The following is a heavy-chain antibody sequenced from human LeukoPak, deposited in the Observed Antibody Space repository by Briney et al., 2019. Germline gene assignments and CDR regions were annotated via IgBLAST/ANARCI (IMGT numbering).Heavy chain of an antibody. CDR3: AKSKEDCCGSFDP. J-gene: IGHJ5*02. Sequence: GGSLRLSCAASGFTFSNYGMSWVRQAPGKGLEWVSAISGSYTTYYADSVRGRFTISRDNSKNTLYMQLNSLRAEDTAVYYCAKSKEDCCGSFDPWGQGTLVTVSS. CDR2: ISGSYTT. CDR1: GFTFSNYG. D-gene: IGHD2-21*01. V-gene: IGHV3-23*01.